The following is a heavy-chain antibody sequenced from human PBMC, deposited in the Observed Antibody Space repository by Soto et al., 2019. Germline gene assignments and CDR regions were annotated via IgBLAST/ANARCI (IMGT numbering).Heavy chain of an antibody. V-gene: IGHV3-74*01. Sequence: EVQLVESGGDLVQPGESLRLSCAASGFTFSSNYMHWVRQAPGKGLVWVSFINSDGSRTNYADSVKGRFTISIDNAKNTLYLQMTSLRAEDTAVYYCASRGAVVPAASFDYWGQGTLVTVSS. D-gene: IGHD2-2*01. J-gene: IGHJ4*02. CDR1: GFTFSSNY. CDR3: ASRGAVVPAASFDY. CDR2: INSDGSRT.